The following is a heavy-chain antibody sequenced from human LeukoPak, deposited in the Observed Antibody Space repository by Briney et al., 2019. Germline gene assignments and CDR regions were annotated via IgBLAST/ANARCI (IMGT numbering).Heavy chain of an antibody. J-gene: IGHJ4*02. D-gene: IGHD3-22*01. V-gene: IGHV3-21*01. CDR3: ARGDGYYDSSGYFDY. CDR1: GFTFSSYS. CDR2: ISSSSSYI. Sequence: GGSLRLXCAASGFTFSSYSMNWVRQAPGKGLEWVSSISSSSSYIYYADSVKGRFTISRDNAKNSLYLQMNSLRAEDTAVYYCARGDGYYDSSGYFDYWGQGTLVTASS.